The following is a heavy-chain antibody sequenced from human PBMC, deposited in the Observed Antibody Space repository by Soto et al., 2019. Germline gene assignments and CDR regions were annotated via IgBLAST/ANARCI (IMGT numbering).Heavy chain of an antibody. CDR3: ARGAELNYSHSGFDS. V-gene: IGHV1-2*04. D-gene: IGHD2-21*01. CDR2: INPNSGGT. CDR1: GYAFTDYS. Sequence: QVQLVQSGAEVKKPGASVTVSCKASGYAFTDYSIHWVRQAPGQGPEYMGWINPNSGGTNYAQRSQGWFTMTRDTSISTGYMEMSRLKSDDTAVYYCARGAELNYSHSGFDSWGQGTLVNVSS. J-gene: IGHJ4*02.